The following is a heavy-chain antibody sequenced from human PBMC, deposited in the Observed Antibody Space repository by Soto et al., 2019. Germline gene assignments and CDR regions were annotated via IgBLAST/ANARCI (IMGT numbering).Heavy chain of an antibody. CDR2: IYYSGST. CDR1: GVYISSSSYL. D-gene: IGHD2-21*02. V-gene: IGHV4-39*01. J-gene: IGHJ5*02. Sequence: SETRSLSCSVTGVYISSSSYLWGWIRQPPGKGLEWIGSIYYSGSTYYNPSLKSRVTVSVDTSKNQFSLKLSSVTAADTAVYYCARHPSDFWFDPWGQGTLVTVS. CDR3: ARHPSDFWFDP.